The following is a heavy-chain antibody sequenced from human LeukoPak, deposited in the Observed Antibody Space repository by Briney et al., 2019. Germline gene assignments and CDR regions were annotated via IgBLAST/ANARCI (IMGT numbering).Heavy chain of an antibody. Sequence: SETLSLTCTVSGYSISSGFYWGWIRRPPGKGLECIGSIYHSGSTYYNPSLKSRVTISADTSKNQFSLNLSSVTAADTAMYYCARAVGTSRNFFDYWGQGTLVTVSS. D-gene: IGHD4-23*01. CDR3: ARAVGTSRNFFDY. J-gene: IGHJ4*02. CDR2: IYHSGST. CDR1: GYSISSGFY. V-gene: IGHV4-38-2*02.